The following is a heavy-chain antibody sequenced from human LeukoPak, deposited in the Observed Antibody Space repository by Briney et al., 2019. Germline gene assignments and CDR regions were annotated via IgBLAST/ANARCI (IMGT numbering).Heavy chain of an antibody. CDR2: IYPGDSDT. D-gene: IGHD1-1*01. CDR1: GYSFISYW. V-gene: IGHV5-51*01. CDR3: ASSAQRSYYYYYMDV. Sequence: KSGESLKISCKGSGYSFISYWIGWVRQMPGKGLEWMGIIYPGDSDTRYSPSFQGQVTISADKSISTAYLQWSSLKASDTAMYYCASSAQRSYYYYYMDVWGKGTTVAVSS. J-gene: IGHJ6*03.